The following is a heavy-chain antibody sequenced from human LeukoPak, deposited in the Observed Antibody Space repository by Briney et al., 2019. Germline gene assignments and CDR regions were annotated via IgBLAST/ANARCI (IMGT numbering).Heavy chain of an antibody. CDR1: GLGILTSA. Sequence: GGSLRLSCSASGLGILTSAVHWVRHAPGRGLEWMSVISYDGSFKYYADAVKGRFTISRDNSKNTLYLQMKSLRVEDTAVYYCAKESPQFDYWGQGTLVTVSS. V-gene: IGHV3-30*07. CDR2: ISYDGSFK. CDR3: AKESPQFDY. J-gene: IGHJ4*02.